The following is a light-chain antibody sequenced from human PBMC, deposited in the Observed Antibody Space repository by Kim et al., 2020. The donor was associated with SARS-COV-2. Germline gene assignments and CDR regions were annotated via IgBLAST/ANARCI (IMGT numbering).Light chain of an antibody. CDR1: SGHRSQT. Sequence: QPVLTQSSSVSASLGSSVKLTCTLSSGHRSQTIAWHQQQPGKAPRYLMKVEGSGSYNKGSGVPDRFSVSSSGADRYLTISNLQSEDEADYYCETWDSYTRVFGGGTQLTVL. CDR3: ETWDSYTRV. V-gene: IGLV4-60*03. CDR2: VEGSGSY. J-gene: IGLJ3*02.